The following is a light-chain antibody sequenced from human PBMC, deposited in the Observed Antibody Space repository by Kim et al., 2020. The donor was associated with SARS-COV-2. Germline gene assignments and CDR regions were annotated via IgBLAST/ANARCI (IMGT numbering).Light chain of an antibody. CDR3: NSRDSNDNVV. J-gene: IGLJ2*01. CDR2: GKN. CDR1: SLRSYY. V-gene: IGLV3-19*01. Sequence: SYELTQDPAMSVALGQTVRITCQGDSLRSYYATWYQQKPGQAPIRVIYGKNNRPSGNPDRFSGSSSGNTASLTITGDQAEDEADYYCNSRDSNDNVVFGGGTSLTVL.